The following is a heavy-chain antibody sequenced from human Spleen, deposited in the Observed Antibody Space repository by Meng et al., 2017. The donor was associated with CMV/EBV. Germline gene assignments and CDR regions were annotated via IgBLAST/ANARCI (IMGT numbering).Heavy chain of an antibody. V-gene: IGHV3-66*02. CDR2: LYGGGTT. CDR1: GFTVSGDY. CDR3: ARVWGWFDP. J-gene: IGHJ5*02. D-gene: IGHD3-16*01. Sequence: LRLSCVASGFTVSGDYMSWVRQAPGKGLEWVSVLYGGGTTHYADSVKGRFTVSRDNSKNTVYLEMNSLRPEDTAVYFCARVWGWFDPWGQGTLVTVSS.